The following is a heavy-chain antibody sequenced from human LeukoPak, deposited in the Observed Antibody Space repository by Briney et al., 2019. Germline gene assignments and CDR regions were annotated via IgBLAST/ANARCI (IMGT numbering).Heavy chain of an antibody. Sequence: GGSLRLSCAASGFTFSSYDMSWVRQAPGKGLEWVSAISGSGGSTYYADSVKGRFTISRDNSKNTLYLQMNSLRAEDTAVYYCAKTPGEWLVPDYFDYWGQGTLVTVSS. V-gene: IGHV3-23*01. CDR3: AKTPGEWLVPDYFDY. CDR2: ISGSGGST. CDR1: GFTFSSYD. J-gene: IGHJ4*02. D-gene: IGHD6-19*01.